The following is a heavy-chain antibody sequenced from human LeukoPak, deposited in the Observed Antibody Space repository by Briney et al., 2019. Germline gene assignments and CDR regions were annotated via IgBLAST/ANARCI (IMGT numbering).Heavy chain of an antibody. Sequence: AGGSLRLSCAASGFTFRTYWMSWVRQAPGKGLEWVANIKQDGNEKYYVDSVKGRFTISRDNAKNSLDLQMNSLRAEDTALYYCAKDVNPGYSYMDVWGKGTTVTISS. V-gene: IGHV3-7*03. D-gene: IGHD6-13*01. CDR1: GFTFRTYW. CDR3: AKDVNPGYSYMDV. J-gene: IGHJ6*03. CDR2: IKQDGNEK.